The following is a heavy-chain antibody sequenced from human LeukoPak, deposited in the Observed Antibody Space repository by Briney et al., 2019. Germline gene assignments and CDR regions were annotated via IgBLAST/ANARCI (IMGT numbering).Heavy chain of an antibody. CDR3: AKTHDSSGYLRSHVDY. V-gene: IGHV3-23*01. Sequence: PGGSLRLSCAVSGLSFGSFAMTWARQAPGKGLEWVSSINGNGGSTYYADSVKGRLTISRDNSKNTLYLQMNSLRAEDTAVYYSAKTHDSSGYLRSHVDYWGQGTLVTVSS. CDR2: INGNGGST. D-gene: IGHD3-22*01. CDR1: GLSFGSFA. J-gene: IGHJ4*02.